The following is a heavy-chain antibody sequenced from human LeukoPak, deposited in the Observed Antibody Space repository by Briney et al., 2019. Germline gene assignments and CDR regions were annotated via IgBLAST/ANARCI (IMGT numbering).Heavy chain of an antibody. Sequence: GGSLRLSCAASGFTFSSYWMHWVRQAPGKGLVWVSRMNSDGSTISYADSMRGRFTISRDNAKNTLYLQMNSLRAEDTAVYYCAREISSASGYWGQGTLVTVSS. J-gene: IGHJ4*02. D-gene: IGHD6-19*01. CDR2: MNSDGSTI. V-gene: IGHV3-74*01. CDR3: AREISSASGY. CDR1: GFTFSSYW.